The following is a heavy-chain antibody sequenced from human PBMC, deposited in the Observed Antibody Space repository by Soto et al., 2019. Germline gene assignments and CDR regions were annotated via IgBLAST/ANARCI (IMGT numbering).Heavy chain of an antibody. Sequence: SETLSLTCTVSGDSMRSYYWSWIRQPPGKELEWLGYIYYSGSTNYNPSLNSRVTISVDTSNNQFSLRLSSVTAADTALYYCARGTPPGDYWGQGTLVTVSS. J-gene: IGHJ4*02. CDR1: GDSMRSYY. CDR2: IYYSGST. CDR3: ARGTPPGDY. V-gene: IGHV4-59*01. D-gene: IGHD3-10*01.